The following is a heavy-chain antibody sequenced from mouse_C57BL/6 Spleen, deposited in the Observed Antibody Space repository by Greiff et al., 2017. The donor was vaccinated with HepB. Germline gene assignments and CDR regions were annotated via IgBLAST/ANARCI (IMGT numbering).Heavy chain of an antibody. D-gene: IGHD4-1*01. CDR1: GFSLTSYG. V-gene: IGHV2-5*01. CDR3: AKNGNWDGDYFDY. Sequence: VKLMESGPGLVQPSQSLSITCTVSGFSLTSYGVHWVRQSPGKGLEWLGVIWRGGSTDYNAAFMSRLSITKDNSKSQVFFKMNSLQADDTAIYYCAKNGNWDGDYFDYWGQGTTLTVSS. J-gene: IGHJ2*01. CDR2: IWRGGST.